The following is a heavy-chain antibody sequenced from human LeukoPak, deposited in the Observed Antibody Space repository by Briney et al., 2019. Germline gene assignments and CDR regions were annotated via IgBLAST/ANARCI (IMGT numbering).Heavy chain of an antibody. CDR2: IIPIFGTA. J-gene: IGHJ4*02. V-gene: IGHV1-69*05. CDR1: GGTFSSYA. CDR3: ARDIIRGSSWLYYFDC. Sequence: SVKVSCKASGGTFSSYAISWVRQAPGQGLEWMGRIIPIFGTANYAQKFQGRVTITTDESTSTAYMELSSLRSEDTAVYYCARDIIRGSSWLYYFDCWGQGTLVTVSS. D-gene: IGHD6-13*01.